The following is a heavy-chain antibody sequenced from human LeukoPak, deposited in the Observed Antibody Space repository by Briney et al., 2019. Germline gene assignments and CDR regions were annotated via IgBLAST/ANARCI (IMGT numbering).Heavy chain of an antibody. Sequence: GGALRLSCVASGFTFSRDWMHWVHQALGKGLGWVSRISDDGSITTYADSVQGRFAISRDNAKSKVFLKMNSLRVKDTTVYFSVGRYYAYNVYDRNFDFWGQGILVTVSS. CDR2: ISDDGSIT. V-gene: IGHV3-74*03. J-gene: IGHJ4*02. D-gene: IGHD5/OR15-5a*01. CDR1: GFTFSRDW. CDR3: VGRYYAYNVYDRNFDF.